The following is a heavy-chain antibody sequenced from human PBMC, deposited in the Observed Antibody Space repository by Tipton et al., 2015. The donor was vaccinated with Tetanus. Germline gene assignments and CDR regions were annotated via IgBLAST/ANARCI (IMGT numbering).Heavy chain of an antibody. Sequence: TLSLTCTVSGGSISSGDYYWSWIRRPPGKGPEWIGYIYYSGSTNYNPSLKSRVTISVDTSKNQFSLKLSSVTAADTAVYYCARGTGDYWGQGTLVTVSS. J-gene: IGHJ4*02. CDR3: ARGTGDY. V-gene: IGHV4-61*08. CDR2: IYYSGST. CDR1: GGSISSGDYY. D-gene: IGHD1-14*01.